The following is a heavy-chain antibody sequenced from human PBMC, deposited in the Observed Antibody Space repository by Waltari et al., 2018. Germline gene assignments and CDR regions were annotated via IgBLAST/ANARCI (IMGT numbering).Heavy chain of an antibody. CDR2: ISGSGGST. CDR1: GFTFSSYA. CDR3: AKSSYDILTGYSDAFDI. Sequence: EVQLVESGGGLVQPGGSLRLSCAASGFTFSSYAMSWVRQPPGKGLEWVSAISGSGGSTYYADSVKGRFTISRDNSKNTLYLQMNSLRAEDTAVYYCAKSSYDILTGYSDAFDIWGQGTMVTVSS. J-gene: IGHJ3*02. V-gene: IGHV3-23*04. D-gene: IGHD3-9*01.